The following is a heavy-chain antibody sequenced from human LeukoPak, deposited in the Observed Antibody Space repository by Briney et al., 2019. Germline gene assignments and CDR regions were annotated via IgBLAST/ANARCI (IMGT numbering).Heavy chain of an antibody. CDR1: GFTFSSYW. V-gene: IGHV4-34*01. CDR2: INHSGST. D-gene: IGHD6-13*01. CDR3: ARDHEAAAGDY. Sequence: GSLRLSCAASGFTFSSYWMSWIRQPPGKGLEWIGEINHSGSTNYNPSLKSRVTISVDTSKNQFSLKLSSVTAADTAVYYCARDHEAAAGDYWGQGTLVTVSS. J-gene: IGHJ4*02.